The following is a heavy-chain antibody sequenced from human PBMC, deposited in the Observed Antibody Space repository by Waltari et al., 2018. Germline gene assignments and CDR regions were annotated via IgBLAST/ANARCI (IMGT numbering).Heavy chain of an antibody. CDR2: IYYSGST. CDR1: GGSISSSRYY. Sequence: QLQLQESGPGLVKPSATLSLTCTVPGGSISSSRYYWGWIRQPPGKGLEWIGSIYYSGSTYYNPSLKSRVTISVDTSKNQFSLKLSSVTAADTAVYYCATPSGSYYFDYWGQGTLVTVSS. J-gene: IGHJ4*02. CDR3: ATPSGSYYFDY. V-gene: IGHV4-39*01. D-gene: IGHD1-26*01.